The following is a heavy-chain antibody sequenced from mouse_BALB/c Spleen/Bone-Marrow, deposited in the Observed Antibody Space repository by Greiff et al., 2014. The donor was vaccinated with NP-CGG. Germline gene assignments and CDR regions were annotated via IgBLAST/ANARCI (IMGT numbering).Heavy chain of an antibody. CDR3: TRSTATFDY. D-gene: IGHD1-2*01. CDR1: GYAFSAYW. V-gene: IGHV1-80*01. CDR2: IYPGDGDT. J-gene: IGHJ2*01. Sequence: VKLQESGAELVRPGSSVKFSCKASGYAFSAYWMNWVKQRPGQGLEWIGQIYPGDGDTNYNGKFKGKATLTADKSSSTAYMQLSSLTSEDSAVYFCTRSTATFDYWGQGTTLTVSS.